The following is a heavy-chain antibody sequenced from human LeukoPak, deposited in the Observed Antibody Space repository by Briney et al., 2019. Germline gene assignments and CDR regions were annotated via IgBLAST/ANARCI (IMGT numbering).Heavy chain of an antibody. CDR2: INPKSGGT. D-gene: IGHD6-6*01. CDR3: AREAPSIAARRSEYYFDY. V-gene: IGHV1-2*02. CDR1: GYTFTGYY. J-gene: IGHJ4*02. Sequence: ASVKVSCKASGYTFTGYYMHWVRRAPGQGLEWMGWINPKSGGTNYAQKLQGRVTMTRETTISTAYMGLSRLRSDDTAVYYCAREAPSIAARRSEYYFDYWGQGTLVTVSS.